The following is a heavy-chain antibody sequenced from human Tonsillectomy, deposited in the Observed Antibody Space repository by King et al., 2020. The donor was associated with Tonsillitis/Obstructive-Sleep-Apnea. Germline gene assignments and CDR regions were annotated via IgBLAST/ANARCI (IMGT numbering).Heavy chain of an antibody. CDR1: GFTFSSYA. J-gene: IGHJ4*02. Sequence: VKLVESGGGLVQPGGSLRLSCAASGFTFSSYAMSWVRQAPGKGLEWVSAISGSGGSTYYADSVKGRFTISRDNSKNTLYLQMNSLRAEDTAVYYCAKGPETYYDFWSGYYSKMYYFDYWGQGTLVTVSS. CDR2: ISGSGGST. V-gene: IGHV3-23*04. CDR3: AKGPETYYDFWSGYYSKMYYFDY. D-gene: IGHD3-3*01.